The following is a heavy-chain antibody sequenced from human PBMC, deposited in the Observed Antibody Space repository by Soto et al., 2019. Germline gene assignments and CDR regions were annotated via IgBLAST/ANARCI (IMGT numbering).Heavy chain of an antibody. Sequence: PGGSLRLSCAASGFTFSNAWMNWVRQAPGKGLEWVGRIKSKTDGGTTDYAAPVKGRFTISRDDSKNTLYLQMNSLKTEDTAVYYCTTDFWSGYYEYYYYGMDVWGQGTTVTVSS. D-gene: IGHD3-3*01. CDR3: TTDFWSGYYEYYYYGMDV. CDR1: GFTFSNAW. V-gene: IGHV3-15*07. CDR2: IKSKTDGGTT. J-gene: IGHJ6*02.